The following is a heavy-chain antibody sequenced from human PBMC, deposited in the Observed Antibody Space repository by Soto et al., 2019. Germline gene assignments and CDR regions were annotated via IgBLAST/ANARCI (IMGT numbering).Heavy chain of an antibody. Sequence: SVKVSCKASGFTFSNYGITWMRQAPGQGLEWVGGIVPIYRTADYAQKFQGRVTITADESARTSYMELRSLKSQDTAVYYCVRDSGAKLSSSWGHGTLVTVSS. V-gene: IGHV1-69*13. CDR3: VRDSGAKLSSS. D-gene: IGHD6-13*01. CDR2: IVPIYRTA. J-gene: IGHJ4*01. CDR1: GFTFSNYG.